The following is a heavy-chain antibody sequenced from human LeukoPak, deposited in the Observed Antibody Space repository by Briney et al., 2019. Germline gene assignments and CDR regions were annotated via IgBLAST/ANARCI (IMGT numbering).Heavy chain of an antibody. CDR3: ARVPLHDASGHYYSH. Sequence: ASVTVSCKTSGYTFTNYGMHWVRQAPRQSLEWMGWINTGNGNTKSSQKFQDRVTLSRDTSASTAYMELNSLSSEDTAVYYCARVPLHDASGHYYSHWGQGTLVTVSS. V-gene: IGHV1-3*04. J-gene: IGHJ1*01. CDR1: GYTFTNYG. D-gene: IGHD3-22*01. CDR2: INTGNGNT.